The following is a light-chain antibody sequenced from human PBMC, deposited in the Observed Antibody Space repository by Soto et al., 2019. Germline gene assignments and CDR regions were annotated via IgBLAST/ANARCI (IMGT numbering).Light chain of an antibody. J-gene: IGKJ1*01. V-gene: IGKV3-20*01. CDR1: QSVSSSY. CDR3: QQYGSSPLWT. CDR2: VAS. Sequence: EIVLTQSPGTLSLSPGERATLSCRASQSVSSSYLAWYQQKPGQAPRLLIYVASGRSTGIPDTISGSGSGTDFTLTISRLEPEDFAVYYCQQYGSSPLWTFGQGTKVEIK.